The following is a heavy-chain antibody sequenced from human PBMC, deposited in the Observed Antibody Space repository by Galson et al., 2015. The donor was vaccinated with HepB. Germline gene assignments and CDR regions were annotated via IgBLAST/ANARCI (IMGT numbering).Heavy chain of an antibody. Sequence: QSGAEVTKPGESLRISCKGSGYSFTSYWISWVRQMPGKGLEWMGRIDPSDSYTNYSPSFQGHVTISADKSISTAYLQWSSLKASDTAMYYCARWSSYGDYVVDAEYFQHWGQGTLVTVSS. V-gene: IGHV5-10-1*01. CDR2: IDPSDSYT. CDR1: GYSFTSYW. CDR3: ARWSSYGDYVVDAEYFQH. J-gene: IGHJ1*01. D-gene: IGHD4-17*01.